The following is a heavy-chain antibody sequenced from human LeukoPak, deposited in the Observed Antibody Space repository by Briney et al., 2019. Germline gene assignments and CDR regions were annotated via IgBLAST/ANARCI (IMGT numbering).Heavy chain of an antibody. V-gene: IGHV3-15*01. J-gene: IGHJ6*03. D-gene: IGHD2-8*01. CDR1: GFTFSNAW. CDR3: TTETEMLSYSRDV. Sequence: GGSLRLSCAASGFTFSNAWMSWVRQAPGKGLEWVGRIKSKTDGGTTDYAAPVKGRFTISRDDSKNTLYLQMNSLKTEDTAVYYGTTETEMLSYSRDVWGKGTTVTSP. CDR2: IKSKTDGGTT.